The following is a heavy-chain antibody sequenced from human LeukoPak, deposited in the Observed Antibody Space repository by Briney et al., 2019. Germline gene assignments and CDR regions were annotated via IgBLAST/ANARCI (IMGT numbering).Heavy chain of an antibody. CDR1: GFTFSSYA. Sequence: GGSLRPSCAASGFTFSSYAMHWVRQAPGKGLEWVAVISYDGSNKYYADSVKGRFTISRDNSKNTLYLQMNSLRAEDTAVYYCARSIYYGSGAPTTVYYGMDVWGQGTTVTVSS. D-gene: IGHD3-10*01. CDR2: ISYDGSNK. CDR3: ARSIYYGSGAPTTVYYGMDV. J-gene: IGHJ6*02. V-gene: IGHV3-30-3*01.